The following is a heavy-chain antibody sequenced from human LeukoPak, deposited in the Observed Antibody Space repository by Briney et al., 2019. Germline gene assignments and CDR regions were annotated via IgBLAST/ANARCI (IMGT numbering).Heavy chain of an antibody. CDR2: ISYDGSNK. CDR3: ARDLFLWYFDL. D-gene: IGHD2-21*01. CDR1: GFTFSSYA. Sequence: GGSLRLSCAASGFTFSSYAMHWVRQAPGKGLEWVAVISYDGSNKYYADSVKGRFTISRDNSKNTLYLHMNGLRAEDTAVYYCARDLFLWYFDLWGRGTLVTVSS. J-gene: IGHJ2*01. V-gene: IGHV3-30-3*01.